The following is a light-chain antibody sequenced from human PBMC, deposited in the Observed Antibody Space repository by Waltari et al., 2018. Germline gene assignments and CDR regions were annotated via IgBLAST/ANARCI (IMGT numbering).Light chain of an antibody. Sequence: QSALTQPASVSGSPGQSITISCSGSSSDLGNYNLVSWYQQHPGKAPKLVIYEGNKRPSGVSARFSGSESGNTASLTSSGLQAEDEADYYCFSYAGSNTFYVFATGTKVTVL. CDR3: FSYAGSNTFYV. J-gene: IGLJ1*01. CDR2: EGN. CDR1: SSDLGNYNL. V-gene: IGLV2-23*01.